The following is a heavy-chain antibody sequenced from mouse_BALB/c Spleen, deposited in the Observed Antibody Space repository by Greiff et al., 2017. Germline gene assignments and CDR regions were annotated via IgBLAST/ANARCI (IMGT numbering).Heavy chain of an antibody. CDR3: AREGEAWFAY. CDR2: ISDGGSYT. Sequence: DVQLQESGGGLVKPGGSLKLSCAASGFTFSDYYMYWVRQTPEKRLEWVATISDGGSYTYYPDSVKGRFTISRDNAKNNLYLQMSSLKSEDTAMYYCAREGEAWFAYWGQGTLVTVSA. J-gene: IGHJ3*01. CDR1: GFTFSDYY. V-gene: IGHV5-4*02.